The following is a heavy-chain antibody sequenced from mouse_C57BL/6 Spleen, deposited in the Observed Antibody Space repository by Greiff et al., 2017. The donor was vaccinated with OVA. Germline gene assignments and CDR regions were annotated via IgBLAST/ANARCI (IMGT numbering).Heavy chain of an antibody. CDR3: ARHGVLRYFDV. CDR1: GFTFSDYY. J-gene: IGHJ1*03. CDR2: ISNGGGST. Sequence: EVKLVESGGGLVQPGGSLKLSCAASGFTFSDYYMYWVRQTPEKRLEWVAYISNGGGSTYYPDTVKGRFTLSRDKAKNTLYLQISLLKSEDTAMYYCARHGVLRYFDVWGTGTTVTVSS. D-gene: IGHD1-1*01. V-gene: IGHV5-12*01.